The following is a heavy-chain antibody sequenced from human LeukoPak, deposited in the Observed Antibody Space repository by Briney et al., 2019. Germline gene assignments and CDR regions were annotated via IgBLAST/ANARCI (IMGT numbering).Heavy chain of an antibody. CDR1: GYTFTSYY. CDR3: AREGDPTIRVRHFDY. J-gene: IGHJ4*02. D-gene: IGHD3-16*01. Sequence: ASVKVSCKASGYTFTSYYMHWVRQAPGQGLEWMGIINPSGGSTSYAQKFQGRVTMTRDMSTSTVYMELSSLRSEDTAVYYCAREGDPTIRVRHFDYWGQGTLVTVSS. CDR2: INPSGGST. V-gene: IGHV1-46*01.